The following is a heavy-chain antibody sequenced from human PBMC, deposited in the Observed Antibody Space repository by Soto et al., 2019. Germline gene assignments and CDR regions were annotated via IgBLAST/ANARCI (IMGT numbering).Heavy chain of an antibody. CDR2: INPNSGGT. D-gene: IGHD1-26*01. Sequence: ASVKVSCKASGYTFTGYYIHWVRQAPGQGLEWMGWINPNSGGTNYAQKFQGWVTMTRDTSISTAYMELSRLRSDDTAVYYCARDGRVGYYYYGMDVWGQGTTVTVSS. J-gene: IGHJ6*02. CDR3: ARDGRVGYYYYGMDV. V-gene: IGHV1-2*04. CDR1: GYTFTGYY.